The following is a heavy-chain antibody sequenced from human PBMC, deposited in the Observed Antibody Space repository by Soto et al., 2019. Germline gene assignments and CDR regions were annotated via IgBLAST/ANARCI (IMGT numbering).Heavy chain of an antibody. D-gene: IGHD3-16*01. Sequence: QVQLVQSGAEVKKPGSSVKVSCKASAGTFSSYAINWVRQAPGQGLEWMGGIIPIFATADYAQKFQGRVTITADESTRTAYMELSSLRSEVTAVYYCAQCLLGVNYYDGMDVWGQGTTVTVSS. CDR2: IIPIFATA. CDR3: AQCLLGVNYYDGMDV. CDR1: AGTFSSYA. J-gene: IGHJ6*01. V-gene: IGHV1-69*12.